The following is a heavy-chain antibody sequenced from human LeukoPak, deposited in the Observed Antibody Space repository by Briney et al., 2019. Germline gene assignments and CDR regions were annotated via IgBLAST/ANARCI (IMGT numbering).Heavy chain of an antibody. CDR1: GGTFSDYV. CDR3: ATYDVLTGFEY. V-gene: IGHV1-69*13. Sequence: SVKVSCKASGGTFSDYVISWVRQAPGQGLNWMGGISPLLGAAKHTQKFQDRVTITAGESTSTAYMELSDLRSADTAVYYCATYDVLTGFEYWGQGTLVTVPS. CDR2: ISPLLGAA. D-gene: IGHD3/OR15-3a*01. J-gene: IGHJ4*02.